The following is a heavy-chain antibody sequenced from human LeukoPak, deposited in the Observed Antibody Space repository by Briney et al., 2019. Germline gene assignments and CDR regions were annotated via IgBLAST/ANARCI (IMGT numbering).Heavy chain of an antibody. D-gene: IGHD3-22*01. V-gene: IGHV3-11*04. Sequence: PGGSLRLSCAASGFTFSDYYMSWIRQAPGKGLEWVSYISSSGSTIYYADPVKGRFTISRDNAKNSLYLQMNSLRAEDTAVYYCARAPPRPGIVVVITTGPFDYWGQGTLVTVSS. J-gene: IGHJ4*02. CDR3: ARAPPRPGIVVVITTGPFDY. CDR2: ISSSGSTI. CDR1: GFTFSDYY.